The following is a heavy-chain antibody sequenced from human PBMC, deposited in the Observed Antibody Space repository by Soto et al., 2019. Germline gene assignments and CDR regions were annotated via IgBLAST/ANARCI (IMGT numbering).Heavy chain of an antibody. V-gene: IGHV1-69*12. CDR3: SRSGSSCWLYYFDY. CDR1: GGTFSSSA. J-gene: IGHJ4*02. Sequence: QVQLVQSGAEVKKPGSSVKVSCKASGGTFSSSAISWVRQAPGQGLEWMGGIIPIFGTANYAQQCHGRVTITADESTSTAYMELSSLRSEDTAVYYCSRSGSSCWLYYFDYLGQGTLVTVSS. D-gene: IGHD6-19*01. CDR2: IIPIFGTA.